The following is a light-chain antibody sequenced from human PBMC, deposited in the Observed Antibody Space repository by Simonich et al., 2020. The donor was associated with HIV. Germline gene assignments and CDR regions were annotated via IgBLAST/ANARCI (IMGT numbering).Light chain of an antibody. CDR2: DVS. CDR3: CSYAGSYTWV. Sequence: QSALTQPRSVSGSPGQSVTISCTGTSSDVGDYNSVSCYQQHPGKAPNLMIYDVSKRPSGVPDRFSGSKSGNTASLTISGLQAEDEADYYCCSYAGSYTWVFGGGTKLTVL. J-gene: IGLJ3*02. CDR1: SSDVGDYNS. V-gene: IGLV2-11*01.